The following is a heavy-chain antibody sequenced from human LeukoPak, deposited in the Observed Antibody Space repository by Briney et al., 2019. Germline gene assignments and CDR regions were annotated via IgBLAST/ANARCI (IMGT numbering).Heavy chain of an antibody. J-gene: IGHJ6*02. D-gene: IGHD3-9*01. CDR2: IYSGGST. Sequence: GGSLRLSCAASGFTVSSNYMSWVRQAPGKGLEWVSVIYSGGSTYYADSVKGRFTISRDNAKNTLYLQMNTLRVEDTAVYYCTRDLMDYDVSTGLHHYYMDVWGQGTTVTVSS. CDR1: GFTVSSNY. CDR3: TRDLMDYDVSTGLHHYYMDV. V-gene: IGHV3-66*01.